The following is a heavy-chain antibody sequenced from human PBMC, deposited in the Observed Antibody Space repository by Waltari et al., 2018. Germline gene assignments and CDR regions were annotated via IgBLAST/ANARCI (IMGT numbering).Heavy chain of an antibody. CDR1: GYRFTDYH. V-gene: IGHV1-2*02. CDR2: INPKHGDT. Sequence: QVQLVQSGTEVKKPGASVKVSCQASGYRFTDYHLHWVRQTPGQGLEWLGWINPKHGDTGYALNFLGRVTMTRDTSINTVFMDLSGLRSDDTAVFYCARDPGPIVGAPDYWGQGTLVTVSS. J-gene: IGHJ4*02. D-gene: IGHD1-26*01. CDR3: ARDPGPIVGAPDY.